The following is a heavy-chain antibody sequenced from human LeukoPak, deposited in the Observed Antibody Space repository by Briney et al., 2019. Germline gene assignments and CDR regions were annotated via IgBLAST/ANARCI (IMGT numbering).Heavy chain of an antibody. V-gene: IGHV4-4*02. D-gene: IGHD1-26*01. CDR2: VHLSGAT. CDR1: GGSITTTNW. Sequence: SGTLSLTCAESGGSITTTNWWSWGRQPPGKGLEWIGEVHLSGATNYNPSLESRVSMSIDKSKNHLSLEVTSVTAADTAIYYCTRESGAFSPFGFWGHGTLLTVSS. J-gene: IGHJ4*03. CDR3: TRESGAFSPFGF.